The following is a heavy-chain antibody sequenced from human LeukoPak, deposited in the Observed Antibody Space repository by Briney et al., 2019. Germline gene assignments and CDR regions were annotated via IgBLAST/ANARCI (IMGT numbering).Heavy chain of an antibody. CDR3: ARGRGVLDV. CDR1: GGSFSGYY. CDR2: INHSGST. V-gene: IGHV4-34*01. J-gene: IGHJ6*04. D-gene: IGHD3-10*01. Sequence: PSETLSLTCAVYGGSFSGYYWSWIRQPPGKGLGWIGEINHSGSTNYNPSLKSRVTISVDTSKNQFSLKLSSVTAADTAVYYCARGRGVLDVWGKGTTVTVSS.